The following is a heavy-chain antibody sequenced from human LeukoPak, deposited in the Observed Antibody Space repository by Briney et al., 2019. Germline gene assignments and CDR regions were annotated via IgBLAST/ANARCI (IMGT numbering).Heavy chain of an antibody. CDR1: GYSFIDYY. Sequence: ASVKVSCKASGYSFIDYYMHWVRQASGQGLEWMGWINPKSGGTNYAQKFQDRVTMTTDTSIGTAYMELSRLTSDDTAVYYCAPATMTFDYWGQGTLVTVSS. V-gene: IGHV1-2*02. D-gene: IGHD5-24*01. CDR3: APATMTFDY. CDR2: INPKSGGT. J-gene: IGHJ4*02.